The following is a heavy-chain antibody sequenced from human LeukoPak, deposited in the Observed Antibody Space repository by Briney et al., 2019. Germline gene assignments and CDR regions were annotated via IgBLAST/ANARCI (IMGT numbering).Heavy chain of an antibody. D-gene: IGHD4-17*01. CDR1: GFTFSGYS. V-gene: IGHV3-21*01. J-gene: IGHJ5*02. CDR3: ARDMATTLDP. CDR2: ISSSSSYI. Sequence: GGSLRLSCAASGFTFSGYSMNWVRQAPGKGLEWVSSISSSSSYIYYADSVKGRFTISRDNAKNSLYLQMNSLRAEDTAVYYCARDMATTLDPWGQGTLVTVSS.